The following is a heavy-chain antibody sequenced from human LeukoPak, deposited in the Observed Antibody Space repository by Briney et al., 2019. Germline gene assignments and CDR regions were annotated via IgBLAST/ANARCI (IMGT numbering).Heavy chain of an antibody. CDR1: GYTFTGYY. Sequence: ASVKVSCKASGYTFTGYYMHWVRQAPGQGLEWMGWSNPNSGGTNYAQKFQGRVTMTRDTSIRTAYMELSGLRSDDTAVYYCARGYDTGGYYYNYYYYHMDVWGQGTTVTVSS. CDR2: SNPNSGGT. J-gene: IGHJ6*02. D-gene: IGHD3-22*01. CDR3: ARGYDTGGYYYNYYYYHMDV. V-gene: IGHV1-2*02.